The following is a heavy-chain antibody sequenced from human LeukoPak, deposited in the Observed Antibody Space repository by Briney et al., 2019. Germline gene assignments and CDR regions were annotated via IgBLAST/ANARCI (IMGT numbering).Heavy chain of an antibody. D-gene: IGHD2-21*01. CDR3: ARGDIAANDYFDY. J-gene: IGHJ4*02. CDR1: GFTFSHYY. Sequence: GGSLRLSCAASGFTFSHYYMNWIRQAPGKGLEWISYISSSGGSIHYAASVKGRFTISRDNAKNSLYLQMGSLRADDTAVYYCARGDIAANDYFDYWGQGALVTVSS. CDR2: ISSSGGSI. V-gene: IGHV3-11*01.